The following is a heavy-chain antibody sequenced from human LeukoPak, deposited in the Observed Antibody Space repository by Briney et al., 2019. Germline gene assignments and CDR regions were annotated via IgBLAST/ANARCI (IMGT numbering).Heavy chain of an antibody. CDR3: ARQQNYDFWSGYYWKPPNFDY. CDR2: IYYSGST. Sequence: SETLSLTCTVSGGSVSSGSYYWGWIRQPPGKGLEWIGSIYYSGSTYYNPSLKSRVTISVDTSKNQFSLKLSSVTAADTAVYYCARQQNYDFWSGYYWKPPNFDYWGQGTLVTVSS. D-gene: IGHD3-3*01. CDR1: GGSVSSGSYY. V-gene: IGHV4-39*01. J-gene: IGHJ4*02.